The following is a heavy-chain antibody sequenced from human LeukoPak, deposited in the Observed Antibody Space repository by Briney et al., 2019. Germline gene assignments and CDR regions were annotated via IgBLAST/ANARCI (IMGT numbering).Heavy chain of an antibody. J-gene: IGHJ4*02. CDR1: GGSISSYY. CDR3: ARDEDYGDFLDY. CDR2: IYTSGST. D-gene: IGHD4-17*01. Sequence: PSETLSLTCTVSGGSISSYYWSWIRQPAGKGLEWIGRIYTSGSTNYNPSLKSRVTMSVDTSKNQYSLKLSSVTAADTAVYCCARDEDYGDFLDYWGQGTLVTVSS. V-gene: IGHV4-4*07.